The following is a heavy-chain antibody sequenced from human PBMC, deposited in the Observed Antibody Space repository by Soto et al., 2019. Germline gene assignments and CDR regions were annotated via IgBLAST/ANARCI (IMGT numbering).Heavy chain of an antibody. D-gene: IGHD3-22*01. J-gene: IGHJ4*02. CDR2: ISAYNGNT. V-gene: IGHV1-18*01. CDR1: GYTFISYG. CDR3: ARQIYDSDSYYRT. Sequence: VQLVQSGAEVKKPGASVKVSCKTSGYTFISYGISWVRQAPGQGLEWMGWISAYNGNTNYAPKFQGRVTMTTDTSTSTAYMDLRNLRSDDTAVYFCARQIYDSDSYYRTWGQGTRVTVSS.